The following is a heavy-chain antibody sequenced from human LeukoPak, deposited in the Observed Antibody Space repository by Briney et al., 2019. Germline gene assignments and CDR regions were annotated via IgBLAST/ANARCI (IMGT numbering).Heavy chain of an antibody. J-gene: IGHJ4*02. D-gene: IGHD6-19*01. CDR1: GFTFSSYG. Sequence: GRSLRLSCAASGFTFSSYGMHWVRQAPGKGLEWVAVISYDGSNKYYADSVKGRFTISRDNSKNTLYLQMNSLRAEDTAVYYCAKGRIAVAGTPYYFDYWGQGTLVTVSS. V-gene: IGHV3-30*18. CDR2: ISYDGSNK. CDR3: AKGRIAVAGTPYYFDY.